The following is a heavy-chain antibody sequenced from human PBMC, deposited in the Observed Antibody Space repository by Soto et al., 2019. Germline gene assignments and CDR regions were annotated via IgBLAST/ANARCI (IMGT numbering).Heavy chain of an antibody. CDR3: ARDQQPERNLDV. D-gene: IGHD6-13*01. J-gene: IGHJ6*04. Sequence: ASVKVSCKASGGTFSSYAISWVRQAPGQGLEWMGRIIPILGIANYAQKFQGRVTITADKSTSTAYMELSSLRSEDTAVYYCARDQQPERNLDVWGKGTTVTVSS. V-gene: IGHV1-69*04. CDR2: IIPILGIA. CDR1: GGTFSSYA.